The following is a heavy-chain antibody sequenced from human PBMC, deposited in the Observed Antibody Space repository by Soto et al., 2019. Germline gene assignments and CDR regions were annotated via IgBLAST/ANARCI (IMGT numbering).Heavy chain of an antibody. CDR3: ARSPLSAIAAPSAFDI. CDR1: GFTFSSYS. V-gene: IGHV3-21*01. J-gene: IGHJ3*02. Sequence: EVQLVESGGGLVKPGGSLRLSCAASGFTFSSYSMNWVRQAPGKGLEWVSSISSSSSYIYYADSVKGRFTISRDNAKNSLYRQINSLRAEHTVVYYWARSPLSAIAAPSAFDIWGQGTMVTVSS. D-gene: IGHD6-6*01. CDR2: ISSSSSYI.